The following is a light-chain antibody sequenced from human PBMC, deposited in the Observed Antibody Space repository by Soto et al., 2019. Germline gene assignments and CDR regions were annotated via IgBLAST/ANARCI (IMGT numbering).Light chain of an antibody. Sequence: QSALTQPPSAAGSPGQAVTISCTGTSGDVGGYNYVSWYQQHPGKAPKLMIYEVTQRPSGVPYRVSGSKSGNTASLTVSGLQAEDEADYYCSSYAGSNNLLFGGGTQLTVL. CDR3: SSYAGSNNLL. CDR1: SGDVGGYNY. V-gene: IGLV2-8*01. CDR2: EVT. J-gene: IGLJ3*02.